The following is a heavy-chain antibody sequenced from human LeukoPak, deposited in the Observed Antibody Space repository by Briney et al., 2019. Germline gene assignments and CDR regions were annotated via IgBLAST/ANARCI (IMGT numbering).Heavy chain of an antibody. CDR3: AILTHSTVTQQYYFDY. D-gene: IGHD4-17*01. Sequence: ASVKVSCKASGYTFTSYGISWVRQAPGQGLEWMGWISAYSGNTNYAQKVRGRVTMTTDTFTSTAYMELSRLRSDDTAVYYCAILTHSTVTQQYYFDYWGQGTLVTVSS. V-gene: IGHV1-18*01. CDR2: ISAYSGNT. CDR1: GYTFTSYG. J-gene: IGHJ4*02.